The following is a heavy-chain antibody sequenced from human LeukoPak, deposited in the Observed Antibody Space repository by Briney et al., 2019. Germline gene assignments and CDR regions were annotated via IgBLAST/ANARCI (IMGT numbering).Heavy chain of an antibody. V-gene: IGHV1-69*05. Sequence: ASVKVSCKASGRTFSSYAISWVRQAPGQGLEWMGGIIPIFGTANYAQKFQGRVTITTDESTSTAYMELSSLRSEDTAVYYCARGPPGYCSSTSCYLDYMDVWGKGTTVTVSS. J-gene: IGHJ6*03. CDR3: ARGPPGYCSSTSCYLDYMDV. CDR1: GRTFSSYA. D-gene: IGHD2-2*01. CDR2: IIPIFGTA.